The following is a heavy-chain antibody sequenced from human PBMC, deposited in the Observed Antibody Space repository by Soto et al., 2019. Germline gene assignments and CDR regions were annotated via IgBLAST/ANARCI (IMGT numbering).Heavy chain of an antibody. J-gene: IGHJ5*02. CDR3: ARAKIPAAPASWFDP. V-gene: IGHV3-7*01. CDR1: GFTFSSYW. D-gene: IGHD2-2*01. CDR2: IKQDGSEK. Sequence: PGGSLRLSCAASGFTFSSYWMSWVRQAPGKGLEWVANIKQDGSEKYYVDSVKGRFTTSRDNAKNSLYLQMNSLRAEDTAVYYCARAKIPAAPASWFDPWGQGTLVTVSS.